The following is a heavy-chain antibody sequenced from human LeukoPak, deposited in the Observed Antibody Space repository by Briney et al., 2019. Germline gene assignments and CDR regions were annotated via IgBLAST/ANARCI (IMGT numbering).Heavy chain of an antibody. V-gene: IGHV4-34*01. CDR2: INQSGST. D-gene: IGHD3-9*01. Sequence: SETLSLTCAVYGGSFSGYYWSWIRQPPGKGLEWIGEINQSGSTNYNPSLKSRVTISVDTSKNQFSLKLSSVTAADTAVYYCARGGSEYYDILTGPQGSWYFDLWGRGTLVTVSS. CDR1: GGSFSGYY. J-gene: IGHJ2*01. CDR3: ARGGSEYYDILTGPQGSWYFDL.